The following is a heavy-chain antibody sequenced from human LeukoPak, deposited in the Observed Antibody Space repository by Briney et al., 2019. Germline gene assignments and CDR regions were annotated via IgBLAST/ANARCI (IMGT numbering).Heavy chain of an antibody. CDR3: AKGTATSCYTGFDY. J-gene: IGHJ4*02. CDR1: GFTFSSYG. Sequence: GRSLRLSCAASGFTFSSYGMHWVRQAPGKGLEWVAVIWYDGSNKYYADSVKGRFTISRDNSKNTLFLQMNSLRADDTALYYCAKGTATSCYTGFDYWGQGTLVTVSS. D-gene: IGHD2-2*02. V-gene: IGHV3-33*06. CDR2: IWYDGSNK.